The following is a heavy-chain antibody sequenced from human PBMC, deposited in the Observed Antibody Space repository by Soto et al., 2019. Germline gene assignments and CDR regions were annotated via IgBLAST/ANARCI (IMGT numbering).Heavy chain of an antibody. D-gene: IGHD3-16*01. J-gene: IGHJ4*02. V-gene: IGHV4-30-2*01. Sequence: SETLSLTCAVSGGSISSGGYSWSWIRQPPGKGLEWIGYIYHSGSTYYNPSLKSRVTISVDRSKNQFSLKLSSVTAADTAVYYCARAYGDDYDWGYFDYWGQGTLVTVSS. CDR3: ARAYGDDYDWGYFDY. CDR1: GGSISSGGYS. CDR2: IYHSGST.